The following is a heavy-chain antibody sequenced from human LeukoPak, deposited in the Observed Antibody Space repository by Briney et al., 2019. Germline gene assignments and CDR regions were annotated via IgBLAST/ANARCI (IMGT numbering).Heavy chain of an antibody. D-gene: IGHD2-15*01. Sequence: GSVKVSCKASGYTFTSYGISTVRQAPGQGLEWMGWISAYNGNTNYAQKLQGRVTMTTNTSTSRAYIEVRSLRSDATAVYSCARDLRVYCRGCSCYSMGVYFYFDYWGQGTLVTVSS. CDR1: GYTFTSYG. J-gene: IGHJ4*02. V-gene: IGHV1-18*01. CDR3: ARDLRVYCRGCSCYSMGVYFYFDY. CDR2: ISAYNGNT.